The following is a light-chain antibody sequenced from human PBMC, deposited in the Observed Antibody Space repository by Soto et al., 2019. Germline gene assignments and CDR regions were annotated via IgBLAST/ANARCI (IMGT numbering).Light chain of an antibody. CDR1: ESISSW. CDR2: KAS. CDR3: QQYNSYAWT. V-gene: IGKV1-5*03. Sequence: DIQMTQSPSTLSASVGDRVTITCRASESISSWLAWYQQKPGKAPKLLIYKASNLESGVPSRFSGSGSGTEFTLTISSLQPDDCATYCCQQYNSYAWTFGQGTKVDIK. J-gene: IGKJ1*01.